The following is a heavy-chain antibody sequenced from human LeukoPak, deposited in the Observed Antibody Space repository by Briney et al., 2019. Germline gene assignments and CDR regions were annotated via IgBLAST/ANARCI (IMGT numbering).Heavy chain of an antibody. D-gene: IGHD3-10*01. J-gene: IGHJ4*02. Sequence: GASVKVSCKASGYTFTGYYMHWVRQAPGQGLAWMGWINPNSGVTNYAQKFQGRVTMTRDTSISTAYMELSRLTSDDTAVYYCARDRGRPTPTDYWGQGTLVTVSS. CDR1: GYTFTGYY. CDR2: INPNSGVT. CDR3: ARDRGRPTPTDY. V-gene: IGHV1-2*02.